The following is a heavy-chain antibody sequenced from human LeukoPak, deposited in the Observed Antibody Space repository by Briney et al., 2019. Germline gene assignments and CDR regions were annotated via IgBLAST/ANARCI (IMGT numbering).Heavy chain of an antibody. Sequence: GGSLRLSCAASGFTFSSYAMHWVRQAPGKGLEWVAVISYDGSNKYYSGSVKGRFTSSRDNSKNTLYLQMNSLRAEDTAVYYCAKDRQLRAFYWYFDLWGRGTLVTVSS. CDR2: ISYDGSNK. J-gene: IGHJ2*01. CDR1: GFTFSSYA. CDR3: AKDRQLRAFYWYFDL. V-gene: IGHV3-30*07. D-gene: IGHD4-17*01.